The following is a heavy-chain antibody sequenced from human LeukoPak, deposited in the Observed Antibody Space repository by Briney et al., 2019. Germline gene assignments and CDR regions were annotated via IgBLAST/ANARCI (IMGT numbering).Heavy chain of an antibody. CDR3: AKDYDGIAAAGTGFDY. V-gene: IGHV3-30*18. CDR1: GFTFSSYG. Sequence: GGSLRLSCAASGFTFSSYGMHWVRQAPGKGLEWVAVISYDGSNKYYADSVKGRFTISRDNSKNTLYLQMNSLRAEDTAVYYGAKDYDGIAAAGTGFDYWGQGTLVTVSS. J-gene: IGHJ4*02. CDR2: ISYDGSNK. D-gene: IGHD6-13*01.